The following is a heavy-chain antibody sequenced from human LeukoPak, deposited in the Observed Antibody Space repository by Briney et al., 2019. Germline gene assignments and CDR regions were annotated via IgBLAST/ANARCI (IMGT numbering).Heavy chain of an antibody. V-gene: IGHV4-39*01. D-gene: IGHD2-21*02. CDR1: GGSISSRNYY. Sequence: SETLSLTCTVSGGSISSRNYYWGWVRQSPGRGLEWVGRIYYTESTYYNPSLESRVTISVDASKNQFSLKLRSVTAADTAQYYCAGQISDHYYYYMDVWGTGTTVTVSS. CDR3: AGQISDHYYYYMDV. CDR2: IYYTEST. J-gene: IGHJ6*03.